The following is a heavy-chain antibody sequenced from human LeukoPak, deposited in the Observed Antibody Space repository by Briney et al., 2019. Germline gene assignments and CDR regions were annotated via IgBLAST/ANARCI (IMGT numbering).Heavy chain of an antibody. CDR2: ISRSGSTI. Sequence: PGGSLRLSCAASGFTFSRYDMNWVRQAPGKGLEWVSYISRSGSTIYYADSVKGRFTISRDNAKNSLYLKMNSLRAEDTAVYYCARSGSARNFDYWGQGTLVTVSS. D-gene: IGHD3-10*01. V-gene: IGHV3-48*03. CDR1: GFTFSRYD. CDR3: ARSGSARNFDY. J-gene: IGHJ4*02.